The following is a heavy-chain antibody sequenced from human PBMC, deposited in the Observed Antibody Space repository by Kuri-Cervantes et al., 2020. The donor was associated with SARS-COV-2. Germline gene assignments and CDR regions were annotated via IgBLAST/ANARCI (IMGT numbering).Heavy chain of an antibody. CDR3: AGGAGRWKVPQPSDFGF. J-gene: IGHJ4*02. V-gene: IGHV3-11*06. Sequence: GESLKISCAASGFTFSDYYMSWIRQSPGKGLEWVAYISSSSTYTHYAESLEGRFSISRDNDRNSLYLQMSSLRGDDRAVYFCAGGAGRWKVPQPSDFGFWGQGTMVTVSS. CDR2: ISSSSTYT. D-gene: IGHD1-1*01. CDR1: GFTFSDYY.